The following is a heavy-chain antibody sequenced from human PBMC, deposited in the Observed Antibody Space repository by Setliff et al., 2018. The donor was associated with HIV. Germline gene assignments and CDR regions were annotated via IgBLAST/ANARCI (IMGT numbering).Heavy chain of an antibody. CDR1: SDSIRFYY. Sequence: SETLSLTCTVSSDSIRFYYWTWIRQPPGKGLEWFGNVYYTGSTNYNPSLKSRSTISIDTSKSQFSLKLTSLAAADTAVYYCARASGGYNYGFAVWSFDYWGQGALVTVSS. CDR2: VYYTGST. J-gene: IGHJ4*02. D-gene: IGHD5-18*01. CDR3: ARASGGYNYGFAVWSFDY. V-gene: IGHV4-59*01.